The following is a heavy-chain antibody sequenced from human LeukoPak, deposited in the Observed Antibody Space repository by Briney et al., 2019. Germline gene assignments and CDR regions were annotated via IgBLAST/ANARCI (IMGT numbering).Heavy chain of an antibody. V-gene: IGHV3-21*01. CDR1: GFTVSSNY. J-gene: IGHJ4*02. CDR2: ISSSSSYI. D-gene: IGHD5-12*01. Sequence: GGSLRLSCAASGFTVSSNYMSWVRQAPGKGLEWVSSISSSSSYIYYADSVKGRFTISRDNAKNSLYLQMNSLRAEDTAVYYCARISSSGDDLDYWGQGTLVTVSS. CDR3: ARISSSGDDLDY.